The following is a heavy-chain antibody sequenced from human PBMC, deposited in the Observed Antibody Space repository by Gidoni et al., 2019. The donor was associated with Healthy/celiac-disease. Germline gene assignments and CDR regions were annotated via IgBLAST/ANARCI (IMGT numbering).Heavy chain of an antibody. V-gene: IGHV4-39*01. CDR1: GGSISSSSYY. Sequence: QLQLQESGPGLVKPSETLSPTCTVSGGSISSSSYYWGWIRQPPGKGLEWIGSIYYSGSTYYNPSLKSRVTISVDTSKNQFSLKLSSVTAADTAVYYCARHGGYYGSGFNWFDPWGQGTLVTVSS. CDR3: ARHGGYYGSGFNWFDP. CDR2: IYYSGST. J-gene: IGHJ5*02. D-gene: IGHD3-10*01.